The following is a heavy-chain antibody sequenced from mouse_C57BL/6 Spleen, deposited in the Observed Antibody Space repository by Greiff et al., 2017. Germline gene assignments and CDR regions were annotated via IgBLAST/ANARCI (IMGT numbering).Heavy chain of an antibody. CDR1: GYTFTSYW. V-gene: IGHV1-52*01. Sequence: QVQLQQPGAELVRPGSSVTLSCKASGYTFTSYWMHWVKQMPIQGLEWIGNIDPSDSETHYNQKFKDKATLTVDKSSSTAYMQLSSLTSEDSAVYYCARGGGSSFFDYWGQGTTLTVSS. CDR3: ARGGGSSFFDY. CDR2: IDPSDSET. D-gene: IGHD1-1*01. J-gene: IGHJ2*01.